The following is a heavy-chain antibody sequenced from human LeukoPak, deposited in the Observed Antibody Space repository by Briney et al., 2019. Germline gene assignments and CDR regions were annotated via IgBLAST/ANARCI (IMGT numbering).Heavy chain of an antibody. CDR3: AREVAAADAFDI. Sequence: SETLSLTCTVSGGSISSGDYYWSWIRQPPGKGLEWIGYIYYSGSTYYNPSPKSRVTISVDTSKNQFSLKLSSVTAADTAVYYCAREVAAADAFDIWGQGTMVTVSS. CDR2: IYYSGST. V-gene: IGHV4-30-4*01. CDR1: GGSISSGDYY. J-gene: IGHJ3*02. D-gene: IGHD6-13*01.